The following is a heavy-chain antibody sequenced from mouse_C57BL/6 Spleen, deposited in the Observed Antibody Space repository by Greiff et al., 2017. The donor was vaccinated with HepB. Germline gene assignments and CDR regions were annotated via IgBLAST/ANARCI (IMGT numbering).Heavy chain of an antibody. D-gene: IGHD1-1*01. V-gene: IGHV1-15*01. J-gene: IGHJ1*03. Sequence: QVQLQQSGAELVRPGASVTLSCKASGYTFTDYEMHWVKQTPVHGLEWIGAIDPETGGTAYNQKFKGKAILTADKSSSTAYMELRSLTSEDSAVYYCTRGNITTVGARYFDVWGTGTTVTVSS. CDR3: TRGNITTVGARYFDV. CDR2: IDPETGGT. CDR1: GYTFTDYE.